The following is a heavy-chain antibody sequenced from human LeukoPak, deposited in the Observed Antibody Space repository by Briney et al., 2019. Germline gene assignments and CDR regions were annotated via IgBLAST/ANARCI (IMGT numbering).Heavy chain of an antibody. CDR2: IYYSGST. CDR1: GGSISSSSYY. J-gene: IGHJ6*03. V-gene: IGHV4-39*01. CDR3: ASVMVGATSYYYYYYMYV. D-gene: IGHD1-26*01. Sequence: SETLSLTCTVSGGSISSSSYYWGWIRQPPGKGLEWIGCIYYSGSTYYNPYLKSRVTISVDTSKNQFSLKLSSVTAADTAVYYCASVMVGATSYYYYYYMYVWGKGTTVTVSS.